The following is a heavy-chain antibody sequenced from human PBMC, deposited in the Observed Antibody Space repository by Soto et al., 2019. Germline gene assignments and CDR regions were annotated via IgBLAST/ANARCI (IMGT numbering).Heavy chain of an antibody. CDR1: GGSFSGYY. V-gene: IGHV4-34*01. CDR2: INHSGST. CDR3: ARIDCSGGSCYRAFDI. J-gene: IGHJ3*02. D-gene: IGHD2-15*01. Sequence: SETLSLTCAVYGGSFSGYYWSWIRQPPGKGLEWIGEINHSGSTNYNPSLKSRVTISVDTSKNQFSLKLSSVTAADTAVYYCARIDCSGGSCYRAFDIWGQGTMVTVSS.